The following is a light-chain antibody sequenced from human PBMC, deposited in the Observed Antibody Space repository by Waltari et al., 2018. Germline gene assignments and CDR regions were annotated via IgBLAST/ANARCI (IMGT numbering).Light chain of an antibody. CDR3: QSYDSSLSDSGV. V-gene: IGLV1-40*01. CDR1: SSNIGAGDD. CDR2: GNN. J-gene: IGLJ3*02. Sequence: QSILTQPPSVSGAPGQKVTIPCTGSSSNIGAGDDVHWYQQLPGAAPKLIIYGNNNRPSGVPDRFSGSKSGTSASLDITGLQTEDEADYYCQSYDSSLSDSGVFGGGTKVTVL.